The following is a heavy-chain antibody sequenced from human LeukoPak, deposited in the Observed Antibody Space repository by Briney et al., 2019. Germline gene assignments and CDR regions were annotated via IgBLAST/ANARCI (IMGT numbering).Heavy chain of an antibody. CDR3: AKLMLRYTYGSADY. V-gene: IGHV3-23*01. J-gene: IGHJ4*02. CDR2: ISAGGGTP. CDR1: GFTFSNYA. Sequence: GGSLRLSCAASGFTFSNYAMTWVRQAPGKGLEGVSGISAGGGTPYFADSVQGRFTISRDNSKNTLYLQMNNLRADDTAVYYCAKLMLRYTYGSADYWGQGTLVTVSS. D-gene: IGHD5-18*01.